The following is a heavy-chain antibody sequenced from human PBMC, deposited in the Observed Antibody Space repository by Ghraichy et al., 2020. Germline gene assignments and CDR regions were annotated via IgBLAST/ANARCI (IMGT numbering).Heavy chain of an antibody. CDR1: GFTFSSYA. J-gene: IGHJ4*02. V-gene: IGHV3-30-3*01. CDR3: ARGPSRITMIESTEAREPWSH. CDR2: ISYDGSNK. Sequence: GESLNISCAASGFTFSSYAMHWVRQAPGKGLEWVAVISYDGSNKYYADSVKGRFTISRDNSKNTLYLQMNSLRAEDTAVYYCARGPSRITMIESTEAREPWSHWGQGTLVTVSS. D-gene: IGHD3-22*01.